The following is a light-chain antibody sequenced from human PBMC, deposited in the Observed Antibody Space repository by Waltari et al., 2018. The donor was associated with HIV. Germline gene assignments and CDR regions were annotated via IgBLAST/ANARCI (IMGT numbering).Light chain of an antibody. V-gene: IGLV2-14*03. CDR3: ASNRLDSTLV. J-gene: IGLJ2*01. CDR2: DIG. CDR1: STDSRFYQH. Sequence: QSALTQPASVSGFPGQTINISCTGISTDSRFYQHVSWYQQHPGSVPRLICYDIGSRPSGISDHLSGSRSGDSASLSISGLQSGDEAHYFCASNRLDSTLVFGGGTKLTIL.